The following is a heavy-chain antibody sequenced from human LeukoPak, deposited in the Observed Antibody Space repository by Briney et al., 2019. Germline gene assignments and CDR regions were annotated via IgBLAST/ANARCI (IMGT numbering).Heavy chain of an antibody. D-gene: IGHD6-19*01. CDR1: GFTVSSNS. Sequence: GGSLRLSCTVSGFTVSSNSMSWVRQAPGKGLEWVSFIYSGTIHYSDSVKGRLTISRDNSKNTLYLQMNSLRAEDTAVYYCAKDMGEQWLVLIDYWGQGTLVTVSS. CDR2: IYSGTI. CDR3: AKDMGEQWLVLIDY. J-gene: IGHJ4*02. V-gene: IGHV3-53*01.